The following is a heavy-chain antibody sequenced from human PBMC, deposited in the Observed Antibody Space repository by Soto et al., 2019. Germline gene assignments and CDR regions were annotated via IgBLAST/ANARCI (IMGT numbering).Heavy chain of an antibody. D-gene: IGHD2-15*01. Sequence: EVQLVESGGGLVKPGGSLRLSCAASGFTFSSYSMNWVRQAPGKGLEWVSSISSSSSYIYYADSVKGRFTISRDNAKNSLYLQMNSLRAEDTAVYYCARDSPPRLLRSYYYYYMDVWGKGTTVTVSS. CDR1: GFTFSSYS. V-gene: IGHV3-21*01. J-gene: IGHJ6*03. CDR2: ISSSSSYI. CDR3: ARDSPPRLLRSYYYYYMDV.